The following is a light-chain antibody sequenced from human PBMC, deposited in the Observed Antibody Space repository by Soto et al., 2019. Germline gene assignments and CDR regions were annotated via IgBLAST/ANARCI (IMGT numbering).Light chain of an antibody. Sequence: DIQLTQSPSFLSASVGDRVTITCRASQGISSYLAWYQQKPGKAPKLLIYAASTLQSGVPSRFSGSGSGTEFTLTISSLQPEDFATYHCQQLNSYPRPMYTFGQGTKLEIK. V-gene: IGKV1-9*01. J-gene: IGKJ2*01. CDR1: QGISSY. CDR2: AAS. CDR3: QQLNSYPRPMYT.